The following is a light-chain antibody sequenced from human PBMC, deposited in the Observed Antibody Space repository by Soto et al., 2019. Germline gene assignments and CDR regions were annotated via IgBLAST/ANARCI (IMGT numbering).Light chain of an antibody. CDR1: LDIINY. CDR2: DAS. CDR3: QQYDNLPYT. J-gene: IGKJ2*01. V-gene: IGKV1-33*01. Sequence: DPQMTQSPSSLSASVGDRVTITCQASLDIINYLNWYQQKPGKAPKLLIYDASSLETGVPSRFSGSGSGTHFTFTISSLQPEDIATYYCQQYDNLPYTFGQGTKLEIK.